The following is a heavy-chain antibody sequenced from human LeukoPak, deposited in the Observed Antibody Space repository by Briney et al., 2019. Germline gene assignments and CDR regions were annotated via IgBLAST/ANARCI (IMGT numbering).Heavy chain of an antibody. V-gene: IGHV4-39*07. J-gene: IGHJ4*02. Sequence: SETLSLTCTVSGGSISSGGYYWSWIRQPPGKGLEWIGEINHSGSTNYNPSLKSRVTISVDTSKNQFSLKLSSVTAADTAVYYCARAHYYGSGRPYYFDYWGQGTLVTVSS. CDR3: ARAHYYGSGRPYYFDY. CDR2: INHSGST. D-gene: IGHD3-10*01. CDR1: GGSISSGGYY.